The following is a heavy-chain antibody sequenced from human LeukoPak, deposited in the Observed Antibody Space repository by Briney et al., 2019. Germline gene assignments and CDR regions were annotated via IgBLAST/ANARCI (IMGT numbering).Heavy chain of an antibody. J-gene: IGHJ6*02. CDR3: ASPSIAAAGTAGDYYYYGMDV. CDR2: IYYSGST. Sequence: SETLSLTCTVSGGSISSGGYYWSWIRQHPGKGLEWIGYIYYSGSTYYNPSLKSRVTISVDTSKNQFSLKLSSVTAADTAVYYCASPSIAAAGTAGDYYYYGMDVWGQGTTVTVSS. CDR1: GGSISSGGYY. D-gene: IGHD6-13*01. V-gene: IGHV4-31*03.